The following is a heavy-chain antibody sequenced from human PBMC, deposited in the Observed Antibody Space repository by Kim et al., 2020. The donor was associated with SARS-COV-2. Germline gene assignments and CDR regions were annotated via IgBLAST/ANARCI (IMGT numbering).Heavy chain of an antibody. Sequence: PSLKWMVTISVDTSKNPFALKLSSVTAADTAVYYCASHSGYEYYYGMDVWGQGTTVTVSS. J-gene: IGHJ6*02. D-gene: IGHD5-12*01. CDR3: ASHSGYEYYYGMDV. V-gene: IGHV4-39*01.